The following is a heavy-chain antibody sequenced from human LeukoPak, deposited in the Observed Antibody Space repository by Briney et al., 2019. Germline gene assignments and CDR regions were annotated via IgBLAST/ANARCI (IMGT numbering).Heavy chain of an antibody. D-gene: IGHD6-6*01. CDR2: IIPIFGTA. V-gene: IGHV1-69*13. CDR3: ARTSPSIAARTYYYYGMDV. CDR1: GGTFSSYA. J-gene: IGHJ6*02. Sequence: ASVKVSCKASGGTFSSYAISWVRLAPGQGLEWMGGIIPIFGTANYAQKFQGRVTITADESTSTAYMELSSLRSEDTAVYYCARTSPSIAARTYYYYGMDVWGQGTTVTVSS.